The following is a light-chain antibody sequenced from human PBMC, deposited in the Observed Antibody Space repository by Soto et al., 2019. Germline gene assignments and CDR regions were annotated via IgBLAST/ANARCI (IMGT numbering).Light chain of an antibody. CDR2: GAF. CDR1: PSVTNY. J-gene: IGKJ5*01. V-gene: IGKV3-11*01. CDR3: QQRNIWPPVT. Sequence: EIVLTQSPATLSSSPGERATLSSRASPSVTNYLAWYQQKPGQPPRLLIYGAFNRAAGIPARFSGSGSGTDFTLTISSLEPEDSAVYYCQQRNIWPPVTFGQGTRLEIK.